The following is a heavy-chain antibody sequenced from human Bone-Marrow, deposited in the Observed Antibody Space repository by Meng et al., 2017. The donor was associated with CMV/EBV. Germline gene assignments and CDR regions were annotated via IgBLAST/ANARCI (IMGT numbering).Heavy chain of an antibody. D-gene: IGHD1-26*01. CDR2: IYYSGST. J-gene: IGHJ4*02. CDR3: ARGWELAPFDY. CDR1: GGSISSSSYY. V-gene: IGHV4-39*07. Sequence: GPLRLSCTVSGGSISSSSYYWGWIRQPPGKGLEWIGSIYYSGSTYYNPSLKSRVTISVDTSKNQFSLKLSSVTAADTAVYYCARGWELAPFDYWGQGTLVTVSS.